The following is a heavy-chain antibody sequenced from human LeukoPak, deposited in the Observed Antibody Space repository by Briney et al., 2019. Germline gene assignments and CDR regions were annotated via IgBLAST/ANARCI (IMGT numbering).Heavy chain of an antibody. CDR2: ISYDGSNK. D-gene: IGHD2-21*02. CDR3: AKDRRGGDAYDAFDI. J-gene: IGHJ3*02. CDR1: GFTFSSHS. Sequence: GRSLRLSCAASGFTFSSHSMHWVRQAPGKGLEWVAVISYDGSNKYYADSVKGRFTISRDNSKNTLYLQMNSLRAEDTAVYYCAKDRRGGDAYDAFDIWGQGTMVTVSS. V-gene: IGHV3-30*18.